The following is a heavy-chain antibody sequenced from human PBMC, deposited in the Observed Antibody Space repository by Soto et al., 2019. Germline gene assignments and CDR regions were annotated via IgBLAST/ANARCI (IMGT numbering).Heavy chain of an antibody. D-gene: IGHD3-22*01. CDR2: ISYDGSNK. V-gene: IGHV3-30-3*01. CDR1: GFTFSSYA. Sequence: GGSLRLSCAASGFTFSSYAMHWVRQAPGKGLEWVAVISYDGSNKYYADSVKGRFTISRDNSKNTLYLQMNSLRAEDTAVYYCARAADSSGYYGWFDPWGQGTLVTV. J-gene: IGHJ5*02. CDR3: ARAADSSGYYGWFDP.